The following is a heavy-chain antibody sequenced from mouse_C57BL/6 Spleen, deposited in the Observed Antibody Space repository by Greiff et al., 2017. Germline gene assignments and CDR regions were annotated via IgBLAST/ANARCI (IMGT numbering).Heavy chain of an antibody. CDR2: IWSGGST. CDR1: GFSLTSYG. D-gene: IGHD4-1*02. CDR3: ARFNWYYFGY. Sequence: QVQLQQSGPGLVQPSQSLSITCTVSGFSLTSYGVHWVRQSPGKGLEWLGVIWSGGSTDYNAAFISRLSISKDNSKSQVFFKMNSLQAYDTAIYYCARFNWYYFGYWGQGTTLTVSS. J-gene: IGHJ2*01. V-gene: IGHV2-2*01.